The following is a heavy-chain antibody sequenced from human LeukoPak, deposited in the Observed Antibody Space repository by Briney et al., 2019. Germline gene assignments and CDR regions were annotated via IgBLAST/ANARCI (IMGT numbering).Heavy chain of an antibody. J-gene: IGHJ4*01. D-gene: IGHD3-22*01. CDR1: GFTFSYAW. Sequence: PGGSLRLSCAASGFTFSYAWMRWVPQAPGKGLEWVGRIKSKADGGTTDYDAPLEVRFTISRDDSKNTLYLQMSSLKTEDTAVYYCTTAHYFDSTYDYWGQEPWSPSPQ. CDR3: TTAHYFDSTYDY. V-gene: IGHV3-15*01. CDR2: IKSKADGGTT.